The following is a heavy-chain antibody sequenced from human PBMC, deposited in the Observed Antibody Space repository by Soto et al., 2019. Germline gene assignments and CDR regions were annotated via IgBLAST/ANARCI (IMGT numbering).Heavy chain of an antibody. CDR3: ARHGAVAGRDAFDI. CDR1: GDSISSSSHY. CDR2: IYYSGNT. J-gene: IGHJ3*02. D-gene: IGHD6-19*01. V-gene: IGHV4-39*01. Sequence: PSETLSLTCTVSGDSISSSSHYWGWIRQPPGKGLEWIGSIYYSGNTYYNPSLKSRVTISVDTSKNQFSLKLSSVTAADTAVYYCARHGAVAGRDAFDIWGQGTMVTVSS.